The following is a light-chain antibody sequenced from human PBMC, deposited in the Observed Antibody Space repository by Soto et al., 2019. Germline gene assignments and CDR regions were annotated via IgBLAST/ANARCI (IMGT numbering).Light chain of an antibody. CDR2: AAS. V-gene: IGKV1-39*01. CDR3: QQSYSTLSIT. CDR1: ESINRH. J-gene: IGKJ5*01. Sequence: DIQMTQSPSSLSASVGDRVTITCRASESINRHLNWYQQKPGKAPKLLIYAASSLQNGVPSRFXGSGSGTDFTLTISNLQPEDFVTYYCQQSYSTLSITFGQGTRLEIK.